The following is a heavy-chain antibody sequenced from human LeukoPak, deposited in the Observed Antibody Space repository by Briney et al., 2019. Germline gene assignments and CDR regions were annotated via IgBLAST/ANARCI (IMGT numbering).Heavy chain of an antibody. CDR2: ITNRGSNI. D-gene: IGHD2-15*01. V-gene: IGHV3-11*01. J-gene: IGHJ4*02. CDR1: GFTFSDYY. CDR3: ARDRGVVVAAMGYYFDY. Sequence: PGGSLRLSCAASGFTFSDYYMSWIRQAPGEGLEWVSYITNRGSNIYYADSVKGRFTISRDNAKNSLYLQMNSLRAEDTAVYYCARDRGVVVAAMGYYFDYWGQGTLVTVSS.